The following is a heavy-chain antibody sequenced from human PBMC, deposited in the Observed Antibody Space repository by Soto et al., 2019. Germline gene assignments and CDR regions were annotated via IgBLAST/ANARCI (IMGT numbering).Heavy chain of an antibody. CDR1: GYTFTTYH. V-gene: IGHV3-23*04. Sequence: VQLVQSGAEVKEPGASVKVSCKASGYTFTTYHLHWVRQAPGKGLEWVSTVSGNGAVTYYADSGKGRFTISRDNSRSTLYLQMNNLRAEDTAIYFCAKVPASLKTFDYWGQGTLVTVSS. CDR3: AKVPASLKTFDY. J-gene: IGHJ4*02. CDR2: VSGNGAVT. D-gene: IGHD2-2*01.